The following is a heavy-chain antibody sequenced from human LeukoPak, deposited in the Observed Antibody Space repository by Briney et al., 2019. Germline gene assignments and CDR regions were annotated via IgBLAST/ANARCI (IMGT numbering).Heavy chain of an antibody. D-gene: IGHD2-2*01. CDR2: ISGYNGNT. V-gene: IGHV1-18*01. Sequence: ASVKVSCKASGYTFTTYVIIWVRQAPGQGLEWMGWISGYNGNTNYAQKLQARVTMTTDTSTSTAYMELRSLRSDDTAVYYCARAQNQLLSRYYYYMDVWGKGTTVTISS. J-gene: IGHJ6*03. CDR1: GYTFTTYV. CDR3: ARAQNQLLSRYYYYMDV.